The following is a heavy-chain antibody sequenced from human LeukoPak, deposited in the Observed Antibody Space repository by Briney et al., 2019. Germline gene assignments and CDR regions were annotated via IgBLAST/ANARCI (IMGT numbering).Heavy chain of an antibody. CDR2: IYYSGST. V-gene: IGHV4-39*01. Sequence: SETLSLTCTVSGGSISSSSYYWGWIRQPPGKGLEWIGSIYYSGSTYYNPSPTSRVTISVDTSKNHFSLKLSSVTAADTAVYYCATGSDYNVGFDYWGQGTLVTVSS. CDR3: ATGSDYNVGFDY. J-gene: IGHJ4*02. CDR1: GGSISSSSYY. D-gene: IGHD3-10*01.